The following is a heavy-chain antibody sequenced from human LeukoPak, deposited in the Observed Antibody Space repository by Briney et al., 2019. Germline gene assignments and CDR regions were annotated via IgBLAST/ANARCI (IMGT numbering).Heavy chain of an antibody. D-gene: IGHD6-6*01. Sequence: GGSLRLSCAASGFTFSSYWMHWVRQAPGKGLVWVSRINTDGSSTSYADSVKGRFTISRDNAKNTLYLQMNSLRAEDTAVYYCARDYPSIAARLYFDYWGQGTLVTVSS. CDR3: ARDYPSIAARLYFDY. CDR2: INTDGSST. CDR1: GFTFSSYW. V-gene: IGHV3-74*01. J-gene: IGHJ4*02.